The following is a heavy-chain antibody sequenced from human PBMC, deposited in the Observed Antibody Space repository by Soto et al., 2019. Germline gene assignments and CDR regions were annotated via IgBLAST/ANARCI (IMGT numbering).Heavy chain of an antibody. CDR1: GGSISSSSYY. CDR2: IYYSGST. Sequence: PSETLSLTCTVSGGSISSSSYYWGWIRQPPGKGLEWIGSIYYSGSTYYNPSLKSRVTISVDTSKNQFSLKLSSVTAADTAVYYCARSVTTGAFDIWGQGTMVTVSS. CDR3: ARSVTTGAFDI. D-gene: IGHD4-17*01. V-gene: IGHV4-39*01. J-gene: IGHJ3*02.